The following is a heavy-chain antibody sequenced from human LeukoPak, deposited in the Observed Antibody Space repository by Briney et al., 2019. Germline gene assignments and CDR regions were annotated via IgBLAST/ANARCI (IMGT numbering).Heavy chain of an antibody. Sequence: SETLSLTCTVSGGSISSYYWSWIRQPPGKGLEWIGYIYYSGSTNYNPSLKSRVTISVDTSKNQFSLKLSSVTAADTAVYYCARHSFSYCTNGVCYRKANWFDPWGQGTLVTVPS. V-gene: IGHV4-59*08. CDR2: IYYSGST. CDR3: ARHSFSYCTNGVCYRKANWFDP. D-gene: IGHD2-8*01. J-gene: IGHJ5*02. CDR1: GGSISSYY.